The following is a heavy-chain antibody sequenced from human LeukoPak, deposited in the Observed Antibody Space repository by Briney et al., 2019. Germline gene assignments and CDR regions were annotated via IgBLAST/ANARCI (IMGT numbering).Heavy chain of an antibody. CDR3: AKEERIRPYNWFDP. D-gene: IGHD1-1*01. CDR2: INNDGSST. V-gene: IGHV3-74*01. J-gene: IGHJ5*02. Sequence: GGSLRLSCAASGFTFSGYWMHWVRQAPGKGLVWVSRINNDGSSTRYADSVKGRFTISRDNSKNTLYLQMNSLRAEDTAVYYCAKEERIRPYNWFDPWGQGTLVTVSS. CDR1: GFTFSGYW.